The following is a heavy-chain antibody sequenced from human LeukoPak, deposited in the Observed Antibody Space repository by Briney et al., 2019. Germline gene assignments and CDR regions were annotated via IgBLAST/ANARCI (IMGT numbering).Heavy chain of an antibody. CDR1: GGSISSGGYS. Sequence: PSETLSLTCAVSGGSISSGGYSWSWIRQPPGKGLEWIGEINHSGSTNYNPSLKSRVTISVDTSKNQFSLRLSSVTAADTAVYYCAREVVVVAAPPAFDIWGQGTMVTVSS. V-gene: IGHV4-34*01. D-gene: IGHD2-15*01. J-gene: IGHJ3*02. CDR3: AREVVVVAAPPAFDI. CDR2: INHSGST.